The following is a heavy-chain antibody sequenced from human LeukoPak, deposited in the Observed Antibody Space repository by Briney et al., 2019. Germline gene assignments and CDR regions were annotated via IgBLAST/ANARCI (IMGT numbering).Heavy chain of an antibody. D-gene: IGHD3-22*01. J-gene: IGHJ3*02. CDR1: GYTFTGYY. Sequence: ASVKVSCKASGYTFTGYYMHWVRQAPGQGLEWMGWINPNSGGTNYAQKFQGWVTMTRDTSISTAYMELGRLRSDDTAVYYCASSSYYYDSSGYPYSAFDIWGQGTMVTVSS. CDR3: ASSSYYYDSSGYPYSAFDI. CDR2: INPNSGGT. V-gene: IGHV1-2*04.